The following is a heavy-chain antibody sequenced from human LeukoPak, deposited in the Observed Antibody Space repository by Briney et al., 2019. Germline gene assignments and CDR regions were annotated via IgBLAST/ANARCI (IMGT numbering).Heavy chain of an antibody. Sequence: GGSLRLSCAASGFTFSSYAMSWVRHAPGEGLEWVSAISGSGGSTYYEDSVKGRFTISRDNSKNMLYLQMNSLRAEDTAVYYCATSKWGRVVVPAATCEYWGQGTLVTVSS. V-gene: IGHV3-23*01. CDR1: GFTFSSYA. D-gene: IGHD2-2*01. J-gene: IGHJ4*02. CDR2: ISGSGGST. CDR3: ATSKWGRVVVPAATCEY.